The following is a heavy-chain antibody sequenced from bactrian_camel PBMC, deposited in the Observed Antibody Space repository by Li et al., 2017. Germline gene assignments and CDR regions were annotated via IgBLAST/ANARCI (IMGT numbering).Heavy chain of an antibody. Sequence: VQLVESGGGLVQPGGSLRLSCAASGFSFRTYAMSWVRQAPGKGLEWVSGVASNGGSTEYADSIVGRFTIPKDNAKNTVYLQMDSLRPEDTAMYYCAAGRFCRPSVDGWALRGQGTQVTVS. J-gene: IGHJ4*01. V-gene: IGHV3S40*01. D-gene: IGHD3*01. CDR3: AAGRFCRPSVDGWAL. CDR1: GFSFRTYA. CDR2: VASNGGST.